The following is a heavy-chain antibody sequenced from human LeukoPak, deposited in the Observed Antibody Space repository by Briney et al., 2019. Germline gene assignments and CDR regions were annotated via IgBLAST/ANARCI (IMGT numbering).Heavy chain of an antibody. CDR1: GYSISNFNY. J-gene: IGHJ4*02. D-gene: IGHD3-10*01. Sequence: SSETLSLTCSVSGYSISNFNYWGWIRQPPGKGLEWIGSLHHSENTYYNSSLESRVTISLDTSKNQFSLRLTSVTAADTALYYCARDATGMGNYFDYWGQGTLVTVSS. CDR2: LHHSENT. CDR3: ARDATGMGNYFDY. V-gene: IGHV4-38-2*02.